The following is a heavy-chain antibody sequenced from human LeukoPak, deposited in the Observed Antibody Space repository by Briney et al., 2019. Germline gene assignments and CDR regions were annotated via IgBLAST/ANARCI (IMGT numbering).Heavy chain of an antibody. D-gene: IGHD3-10*01. CDR1: GGSFSGYY. CDR3: ARGRVGVPPPRQTLRPRPHYFDY. V-gene: IGHV4-34*01. Sequence: SETLSLTCAVYGGSFSGYYWSWIRQPPGKGLEWIEEINHSGSTNYNPSLKSRVTISVDTSKNQFSLKLSSVTAADTALYYCARGRVGVPPPRQTLRPRPHYFDYWGQGTLVTVSS. CDR2: INHSGST. J-gene: IGHJ4*02.